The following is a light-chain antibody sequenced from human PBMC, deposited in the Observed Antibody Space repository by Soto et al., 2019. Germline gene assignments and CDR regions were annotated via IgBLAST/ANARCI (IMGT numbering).Light chain of an antibody. V-gene: IGKV3-11*01. J-gene: IGKJ4*01. CDR2: SAS. CDR3: QQRSSWPLT. CDR1: QSVGSF. Sequence: EIVLTQSPATLSLSPGERATLSCRASQSVGSFLAWYQQKPGQAPRLLISSASNRATDIPARFSGSGSGTXXXXXXXXXXXXXFAVYYCQQRSSWPLTFGGGTKVEIK.